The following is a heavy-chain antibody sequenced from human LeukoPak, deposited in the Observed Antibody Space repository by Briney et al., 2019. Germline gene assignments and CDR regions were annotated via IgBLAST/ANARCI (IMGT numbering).Heavy chain of an antibody. J-gene: IGHJ4*02. D-gene: IGHD3-22*01. CDR2: ISGSGGST. CDR1: GFTFSSYA. CDR3: TYDSSGYYRGN. Sequence: SGGSLRLSCAASGFTFSSYAMSWVRQAPGKGLEWVSAISGSGGSTYYADSVKGRLTISRDNSKNTLYLQMNSLRAEDTAVYYCTYDSSGYYRGNWGQGTLVTVSS. V-gene: IGHV3-23*01.